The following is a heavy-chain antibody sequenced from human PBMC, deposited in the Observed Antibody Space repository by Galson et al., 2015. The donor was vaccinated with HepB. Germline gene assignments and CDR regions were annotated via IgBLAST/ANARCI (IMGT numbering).Heavy chain of an antibody. J-gene: IGHJ4*02. V-gene: IGHV7-4-1*02. CDR2: INTNTGNP. D-gene: IGHD3-22*01. Sequence: SVKVSCKASGYTFNNYGINWVRQAPGQGLEWMGRINTNTGNPTYAQGFTGRFVFSLDTSVSTAYLQINSLKAEDTAFYFCARAEGSGYYYVGYWGQGTLVTVPA. CDR3: ARAEGSGYYYVGY. CDR1: GYTFNNYG.